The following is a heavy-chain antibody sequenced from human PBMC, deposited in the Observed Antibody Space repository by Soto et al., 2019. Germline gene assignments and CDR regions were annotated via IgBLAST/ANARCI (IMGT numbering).Heavy chain of an antibody. CDR1: GFTFVDYA. CDR2: ISWNSGSI. Sequence: EVQLVESGGGLVQPGRSLRLSCAASGFTFVDYAMHWVRQAPGKGLEWVSGISWNSGSIGYADSVKGRFTISRDNAKNSLYLQMNSLRAEDTALYYCAKDLQDIVVVVAATVAFDIWGQGTMVTVSS. CDR3: AKDLQDIVVVVAATVAFDI. D-gene: IGHD2-15*01. V-gene: IGHV3-9*01. J-gene: IGHJ3*02.